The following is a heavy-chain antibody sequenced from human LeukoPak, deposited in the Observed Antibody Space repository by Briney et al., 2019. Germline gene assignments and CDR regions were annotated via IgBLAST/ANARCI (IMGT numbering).Heavy chain of an antibody. CDR2: INPSGGST. CDR1: GYIFTSYY. J-gene: IGHJ4*02. V-gene: IGHV1-46*01. CDR3: ARIQRKATISFDY. Sequence: GASVKVSCKASGYIFTSYYMHWVRQAPGQGLEWMGIINPSGGSTSYAQKFQDRVTMTRDTSTNTVYMELSSLRSEDTAVYYCARIQRKATISFDYWGQGTLVTVSS. D-gene: IGHD5-24*01.